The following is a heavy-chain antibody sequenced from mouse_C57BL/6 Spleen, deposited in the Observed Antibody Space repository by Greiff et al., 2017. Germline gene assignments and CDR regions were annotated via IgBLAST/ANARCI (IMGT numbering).Heavy chain of an antibody. Sequence: VQLQQPGAELVKPGASVKVSCKASGYTFTSYWMHWVKQRPGQGLEWIGRIHPSDSYTNYNQKFKGKATLTVDKSSSTAYMQLSSLTSEDSAVYYCAITTVVGNFDYWGQGTTLTVSS. D-gene: IGHD1-1*01. CDR3: AITTVVGNFDY. J-gene: IGHJ2*01. CDR2: IHPSDSYT. CDR1: GYTFTSYW. V-gene: IGHV1-74*01.